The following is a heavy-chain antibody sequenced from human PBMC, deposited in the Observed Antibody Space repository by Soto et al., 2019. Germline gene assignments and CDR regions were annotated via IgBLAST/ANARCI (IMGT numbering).Heavy chain of an antibody. D-gene: IGHD6-13*01. CDR2: IWYDGSNK. J-gene: IGHJ4*02. CDR1: GFTFSSYG. V-gene: IGHV3-33*01. Sequence: QVQLVESGGGVVQPGRSLRLSCAASGFTFSSYGMHWVRQAPGKGLEWVAVIWYDGSNKYYADSVKGRFTISRDNSKNTLYLQMNSLRAEDTAVYYCASSSGSSSWQKPLDYWGQGTLVTVSS. CDR3: ASSSGSSSWQKPLDY.